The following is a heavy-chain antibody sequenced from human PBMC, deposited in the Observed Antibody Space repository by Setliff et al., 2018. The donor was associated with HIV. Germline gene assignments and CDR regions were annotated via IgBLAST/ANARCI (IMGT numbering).Heavy chain of an antibody. CDR2: AIHSGIT. J-gene: IGHJ6*02. D-gene: IGHD3-22*01. CDR1: GFSFRSYA. Sequence: GSLRLSCAASGFSFRSYAVSWIRQPPGKGLEWIGEAIHSGITYNPSLRSRVTISLDTSKNQFSLNLTSVTAADTAVYYCARGAFIGYGWSYFGMDVWGQGTTVTVSS. CDR3: ARGAFIGYGWSYFGMDV. V-gene: IGHV4-34*01.